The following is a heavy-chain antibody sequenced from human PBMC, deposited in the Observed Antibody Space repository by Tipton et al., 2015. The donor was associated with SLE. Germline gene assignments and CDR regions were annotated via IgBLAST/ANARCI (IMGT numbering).Heavy chain of an antibody. J-gene: IGHJ4*02. CDR2: IYTSGST. V-gene: IGHV4-4*08. Sequence: TLSLTCPVSGGSISSYYWSWIRQPPGKGLEWIGYIYTSGSTNYNPSLKSRVTISVDTSKNQFSLKLSSVTAADTAVYYCARDSDYYDSSGSLDYWGQGTLVTVSS. D-gene: IGHD3-22*01. CDR1: GGSISSYY. CDR3: ARDSDYYDSSGSLDY.